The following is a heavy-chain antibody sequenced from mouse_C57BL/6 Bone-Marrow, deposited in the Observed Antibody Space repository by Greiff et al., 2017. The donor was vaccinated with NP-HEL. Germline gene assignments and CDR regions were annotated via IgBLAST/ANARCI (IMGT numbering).Heavy chain of an antibody. Sequence: QVQLKEPGAELVRPGSSVKLSCKASGYTFTSYWMHWVKQRPIQGLEWIGNIDPSDSETHYNQKFKDKATLTVDKSSSTAYMQLSSLTSEDSAVYYCAREGYYGNYYFDYWGQGTTLTVSS. J-gene: IGHJ2*01. V-gene: IGHV1-52*01. CDR3: AREGYYGNYYFDY. CDR2: IDPSDSET. CDR1: GYTFTSYW. D-gene: IGHD2-1*01.